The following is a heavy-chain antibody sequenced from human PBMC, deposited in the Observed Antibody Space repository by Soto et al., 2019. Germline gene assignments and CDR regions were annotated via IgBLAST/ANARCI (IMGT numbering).Heavy chain of an antibody. D-gene: IGHD6-13*01. J-gene: IGHJ3*02. Sequence: EVQLVESGGGLVQPGVSLRLSCAASGFTFSSYWMYWVRHAPGKGLEWVSHMNNDGSYTIYAESVKGRFTFSRDNAKNTLYLQMTSLRAEDTAVYYCVRGGYMHACDIWGQGKMVTVSS. V-gene: IGHV3-74*01. CDR2: MNNDGSYT. CDR3: VRGGYMHACDI. CDR1: GFTFSSYW.